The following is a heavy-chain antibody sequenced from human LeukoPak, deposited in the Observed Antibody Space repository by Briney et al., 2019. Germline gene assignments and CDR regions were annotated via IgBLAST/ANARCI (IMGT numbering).Heavy chain of an antibody. CDR2: IWYDGSNK. CDR3: AKDAYGGNPAY. Sequence: PGRSLRLSCAASGFTFSSYGMHWVRQAPGKGLEWVAVIWYDGSNKYYADSVKGRFTISRDNSKNTLYLQMNSLRAEGTAVYYCAKDAYGGNPAYWGQGTLVTVSS. D-gene: IGHD4-23*01. J-gene: IGHJ4*02. V-gene: IGHV3-33*06. CDR1: GFTFSSYG.